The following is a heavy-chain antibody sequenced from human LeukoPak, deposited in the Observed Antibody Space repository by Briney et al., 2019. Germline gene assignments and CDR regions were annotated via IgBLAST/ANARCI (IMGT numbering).Heavy chain of an antibody. J-gene: IGHJ4*02. CDR1: GFTFSSYS. Sequence: QPGGSLRLSCAASGFTFSSYSMNWVRQAPGKGLEWVSYISSSSSTIYYADSVKGRFTISRDNAKNSLYLQMNSLRAEDTAVYYCARDGVSGYDYWSQGTLVTVSS. CDR3: ARDGVSGYDY. CDR2: ISSSSSTI. V-gene: IGHV3-48*01. D-gene: IGHD5-12*01.